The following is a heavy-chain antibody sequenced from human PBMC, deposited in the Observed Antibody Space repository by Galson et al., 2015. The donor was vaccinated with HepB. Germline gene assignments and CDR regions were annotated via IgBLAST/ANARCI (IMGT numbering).Heavy chain of an antibody. CDR3: AREGETSSGWFTRVDAFDI. CDR2: ISSSSSTI. D-gene: IGHD6-19*01. V-gene: IGHV3-48*01. J-gene: IGHJ3*02. Sequence: SLRLSCAASGFTFSSYSMDWVRQAPGKGLEWVSYISSSSSTIYYADSVKGRFTISRDNAKNSLYLQMNSLRAEDMAVYYCAREGETSSGWFTRVDAFDIWGQGTMVTVSS. CDR1: GFTFSSYS.